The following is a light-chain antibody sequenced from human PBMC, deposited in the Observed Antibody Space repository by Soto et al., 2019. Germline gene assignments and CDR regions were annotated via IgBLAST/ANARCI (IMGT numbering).Light chain of an antibody. Sequence: QSVLTQPPSVSGAPGQRVTISCTGSSSNIGAGYDVHWYQEPPGTAPKLLIYGNSNRPSGVPDRFSGSKSGASASLAITGLQAADDADYYCRSYGSSLIGFYVFGTGTKVTVL. CDR2: GNS. V-gene: IGLV1-40*01. CDR1: SSNIGAGYD. J-gene: IGLJ1*01. CDR3: RSYGSSLIGFYV.